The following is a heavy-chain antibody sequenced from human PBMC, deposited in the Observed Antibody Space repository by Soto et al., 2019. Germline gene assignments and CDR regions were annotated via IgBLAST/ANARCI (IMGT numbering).Heavy chain of an antibody. Sequence: GGSLRLSCAASGFTFSDYYMSWIRQAPGKGLEWVSYISSSSSYTNYADSVKGRFTISRDNAKNSLYLQMNSLRAEDTAVYYCARAQRGYSHGAFVVVTAIGAFDIWGQGTMVTVSS. CDR1: GFTFSDYY. J-gene: IGHJ3*02. D-gene: IGHD2-21*02. CDR2: ISSSSSYT. V-gene: IGHV3-11*06. CDR3: ARAQRGYSHGAFVVVTAIGAFDI.